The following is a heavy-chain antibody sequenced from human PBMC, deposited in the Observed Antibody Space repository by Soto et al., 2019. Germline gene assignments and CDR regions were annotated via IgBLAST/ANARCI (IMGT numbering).Heavy chain of an antibody. V-gene: IGHV5-51*01. D-gene: IGHD3-22*01. J-gene: IGHJ5*02. CDR3: ARKDKSGYFNWFDP. CDR1: GYKFTSFW. Sequence: PGESLKISCRTSGYKFTSFWIAWVRQMPGKGLEWMGIIFPSDSDTRYSPSFQGQVTISADRSTSTVFLQWASLKASDTAVYFCARKDKSGYFNWFDPWGQGTLVTVSS. CDR2: IFPSDSDT.